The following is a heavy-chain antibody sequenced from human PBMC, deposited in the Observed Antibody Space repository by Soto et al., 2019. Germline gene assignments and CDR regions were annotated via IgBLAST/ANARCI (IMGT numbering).Heavy chain of an antibody. V-gene: IGHV3-53*01. J-gene: IGHJ4*02. Sequence: PGGSLRLSCAASGFTVSSNYMSWVRQAPGKGLEWVSVIYSGGSTYYADSVKGRFTISRDNSKNTLYLQMNSLRAEDTAVYYCARDLPASAYDYWGRGTLVTVSS. CDR2: IYSGGST. CDR3: ARDLPASAYDY. CDR1: GFTVSSNY.